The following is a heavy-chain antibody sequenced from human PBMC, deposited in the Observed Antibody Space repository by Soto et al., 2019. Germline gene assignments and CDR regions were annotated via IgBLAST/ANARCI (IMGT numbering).Heavy chain of an antibody. CDR1: GYTFTNYG. V-gene: IGHV1-18*01. CDR2: IGPYNGNT. J-gene: IGHJ4*02. CDR3: AMTTSGSMAD. Sequence: GASVKVSCKASGYTFTNYGITWVRQAPGQGLEWMGWIGPYNGNTHYAHNLQGRVTMTTDTSTSTAYMELRSLISDDTAVYYCAMTTSGSMADCGQGTLVTVSS. D-gene: IGHD2-15*01.